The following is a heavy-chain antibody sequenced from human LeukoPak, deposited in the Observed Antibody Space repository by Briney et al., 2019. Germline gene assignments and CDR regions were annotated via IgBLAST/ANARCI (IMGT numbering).Heavy chain of an antibody. CDR3: AKGGSYSLSHAFDI. Sequence: PGGSLRLSCAASGFTFSSYAMSWVRQAPGKGLEWVSVISGSGGTTYYADSVKGRFTISRDNSKNTLYLQMNSLRAEDTAVYYCAKGGSYSLSHAFDIWGQGTMVTASS. V-gene: IGHV3-23*01. CDR2: ISGSGGTT. J-gene: IGHJ3*02. CDR1: GFTFSSYA. D-gene: IGHD1-26*01.